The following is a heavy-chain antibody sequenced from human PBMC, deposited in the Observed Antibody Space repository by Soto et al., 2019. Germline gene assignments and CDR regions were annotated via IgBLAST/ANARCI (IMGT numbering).Heavy chain of an antibody. Sequence: QVQLVQSGAEVVKPGASVRVSCKTSGHTFTSYGFTWVRQAPGQGLEWMGCISAYNGNTNYAQKFQGRVTMTTDTSTSTAYMELRSLRSDDTAVYYCARALYCSGGSCYFDYWGQGTLVTVSS. CDR3: ARALYCSGGSCYFDY. CDR2: ISAYNGNT. D-gene: IGHD2-15*01. J-gene: IGHJ4*02. V-gene: IGHV1-18*01. CDR1: GHTFTSYG.